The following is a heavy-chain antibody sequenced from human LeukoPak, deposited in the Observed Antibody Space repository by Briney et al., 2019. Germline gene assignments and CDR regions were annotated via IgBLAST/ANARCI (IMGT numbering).Heavy chain of an antibody. V-gene: IGHV4-59*01. CDR1: GGSISSYY. J-gene: IGHJ4*02. CDR2: IYYTGRT. Sequence: SETLSLTCTVSGGSISSYYWSWIRQPPGKGLEWIGYIYYTGRTNYNPSLNSRVTISVDTSKNHFSLKLNSVTTADTAVYYCASGASSRTNAYRYWGQGTLVTVSS. CDR3: ASGASSRTNAYRY. D-gene: IGHD2-2*01.